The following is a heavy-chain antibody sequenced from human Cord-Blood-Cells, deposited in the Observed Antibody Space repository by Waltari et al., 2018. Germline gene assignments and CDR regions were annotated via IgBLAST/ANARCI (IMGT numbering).Heavy chain of an antibody. CDR3: ARMSYWGSRAFDI. CDR2: IYYRGST. D-gene: IGHD7-27*01. J-gene: IGHJ3*02. CDR1: GGSISSSSYY. V-gene: IGHV4-39*01. Sequence: QLQLQESGPGLVKPSETLSLTCTVSGGSISSSSYYWGWVRQPPGKGLERIGSIYYRGSTHYNQSPQSRVTISVDTSKNQFSLKLSSVAAADTAVYYCARMSYWGSRAFDIWRQGTMVTVAS.